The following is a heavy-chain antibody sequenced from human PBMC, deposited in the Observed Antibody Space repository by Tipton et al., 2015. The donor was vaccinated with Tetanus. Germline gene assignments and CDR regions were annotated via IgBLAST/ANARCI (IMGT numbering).Heavy chain of an antibody. V-gene: IGHV4-39*01. CDR3: ARTADNWFDP. CDR1: RGSINSGTFY. J-gene: IGHJ5*02. D-gene: IGHD2-21*02. Sequence: TLSLTCTVSRGSINSGTFYWDWIRQPPGKGLEWIGNIYYNGNTLENPSLKGRVTLPLDKSKNQFSLNLTSVTAADTAVYYCARTADNWFDPWGQGILVTVSS. CDR2: IYYNGNT.